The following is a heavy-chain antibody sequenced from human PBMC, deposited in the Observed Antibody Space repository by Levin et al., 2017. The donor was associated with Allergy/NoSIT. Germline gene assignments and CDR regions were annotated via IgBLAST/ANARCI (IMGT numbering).Heavy chain of an antibody. V-gene: IGHV4-59*01. D-gene: IGHD3-16*01. CDR1: GGSINSYY. CDR3: ASDSRYDYVSMDV. Sequence: SETLSLTCTVSGGSINSYYWTWIRQPPGKGLEWIGFIYYSGSTNYNPSLKSRVTISVDTSKNQLSLKLRSVTAADTAVYYCASDSRYDYVSMDVWGKGTTVTVSS. CDR2: IYYSGST. J-gene: IGHJ6*04.